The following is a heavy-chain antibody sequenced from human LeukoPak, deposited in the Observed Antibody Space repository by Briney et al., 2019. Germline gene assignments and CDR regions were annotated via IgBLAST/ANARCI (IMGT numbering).Heavy chain of an antibody. CDR3: ARMEMATAIFDY. CDR2: ISAYNGNT. V-gene: IGHV1-18*01. D-gene: IGHD5-24*01. Sequence: ASVKVSCKASGYTFTSYAITWVRQAPGQGLEWMGWISAYNGNTNYAQNLQGRVTMTTDTSTSTAYMELRSLRSDDTAMHYCARMEMATAIFDYWGQGTLVTVSS. J-gene: IGHJ4*02. CDR1: GYTFTSYA.